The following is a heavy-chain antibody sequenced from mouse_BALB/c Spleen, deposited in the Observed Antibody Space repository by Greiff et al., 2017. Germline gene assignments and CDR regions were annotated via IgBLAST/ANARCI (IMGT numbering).Heavy chain of an antibody. V-gene: IGHV14-3*02. CDR1: GFNIKDTY. D-gene: IGHD2-10*02. CDR3: ARWYGNYWYFDV. CDR2: IDPANGNT. J-gene: IGHJ1*01. Sequence: VQLQQSGAELVKPGASVKLSCTASGFNIKDTYMHWVKQRPEQGLEWIGRIDPANGNTKYDPKFQGQATITADTSSNTAYLQLSSLTSEDTAVDYCARWYGNYWYFDVWGAGTTVTVAS.